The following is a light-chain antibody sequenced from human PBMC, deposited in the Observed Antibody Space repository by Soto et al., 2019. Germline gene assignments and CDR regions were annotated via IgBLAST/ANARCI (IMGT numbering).Light chain of an antibody. CDR2: APS. V-gene: IGKV1-12*01. J-gene: IGKJ4*01. Sequence: DIQMTQSPSSVSSSVGDRVPITCRASPGISSWLAWYQQKQWKAPKLLIYAPSSLQSGVPSRFRGSGYGTDFTRTIRSWLPEDVATYYWRPANSFPLTFGGGTKVELK. CDR3: RPANSFPLT. CDR1: PGISSW.